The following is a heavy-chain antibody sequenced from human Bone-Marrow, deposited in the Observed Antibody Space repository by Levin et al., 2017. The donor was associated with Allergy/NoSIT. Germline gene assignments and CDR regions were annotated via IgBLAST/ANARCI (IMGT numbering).Heavy chain of an antibody. CDR3: ARITVWGTVSPERRDS. V-gene: IGHV6-1*01. J-gene: IGHJ4*02. D-gene: IGHD3-16*01. CDR1: GDSVSSNRST. CDR2: TYYRSKWYN. Sequence: SETLSLTCVISGDSVSSNRSTWIWIRQSPSRGLEWLGKTYYRSKWYNDYAVSVKSRITINPDTSKNQFSLQVNSVTPEDTAVYYCARITVWGTVSPERRDSWGQGVLVTVSS.